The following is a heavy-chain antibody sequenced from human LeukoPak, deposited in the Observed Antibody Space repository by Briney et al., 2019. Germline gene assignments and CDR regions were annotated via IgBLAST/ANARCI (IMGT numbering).Heavy chain of an antibody. CDR2: VSGSGGST. J-gene: IGHJ4*02. Sequence: PGGSLRLSCAASGFIFSSYAMSWVRQAPGKGLEWVSVVSGSGGSTYYADSVKGRFTISRDNSKNTVYLQMNSLRAEDTAVYYCAKDSDLWFEETWGQGTLVTVSS. D-gene: IGHD3-10*01. V-gene: IGHV3-23*01. CDR1: GFIFSSYA. CDR3: AKDSDLWFEET.